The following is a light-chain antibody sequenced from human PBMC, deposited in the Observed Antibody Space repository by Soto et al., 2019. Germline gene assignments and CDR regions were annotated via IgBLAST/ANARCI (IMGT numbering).Light chain of an antibody. CDR3: QQYGSSGT. V-gene: IGKV3-15*01. CDR1: QSVSSN. CDR2: GAS. Sequence: EIVMTQSPATLSVSQGERATLSCRASQSVSSNLAWYQQKPGQAPRLLIYGASTRATGIPARFSGSGSGTDFTLTISRLEPEDFAVYYCQQYGSSGTFGQGTKVDIK. J-gene: IGKJ1*01.